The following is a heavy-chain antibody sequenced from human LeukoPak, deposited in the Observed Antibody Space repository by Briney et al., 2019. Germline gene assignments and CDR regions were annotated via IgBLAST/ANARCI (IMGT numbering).Heavy chain of an antibody. V-gene: IGHV4-34*09. J-gene: IGHJ4*02. CDR3: ARVPPWYNWNCLDY. Sequence: SETLSLTCAVYGGSFSGYYWSWIRQPPGKGLEWIGEINHSGSTNYNPSLKSRVIISVDTSKNQFSLKLSSVTAADTAVYYCARVPPWYNWNCLDYWGQGTLVTVSS. CDR1: GGSFSGYY. D-gene: IGHD1-7*01. CDR2: INHSGST.